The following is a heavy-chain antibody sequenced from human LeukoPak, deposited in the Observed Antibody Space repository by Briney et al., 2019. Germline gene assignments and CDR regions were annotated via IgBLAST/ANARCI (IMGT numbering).Heavy chain of an antibody. CDR1: GGSISSGTYY. V-gene: IGHV4-39*02. CDR2: IFHSGST. J-gene: IGHJ4*02. CDR3: AREGGPYRPLDY. Sequence: SETLSLTCTVSGGSISSGTYYWDWIRQPPGKGLEWIGSIFHSGSTYYNPSLKSRVTMSVDTSKNQFSLKLGSVTAADTAVYYCAREGGPYRPLDYSGQGTLVTVSS.